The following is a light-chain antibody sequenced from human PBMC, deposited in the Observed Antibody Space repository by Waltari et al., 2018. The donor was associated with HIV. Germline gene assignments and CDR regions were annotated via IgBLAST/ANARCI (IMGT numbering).Light chain of an antibody. V-gene: IGLV1-47*01. CDR3: ASWDDNLNSWV. CDR1: DSHIGSNY. Sequence: QSVVTQPPSASGTPGPRVTISCSGSDSHIGSNYVYWYQDLPGTAPKLLIYKNNQRSSGVPDRFSGSKSDTSASLAISGLRSEDEADYYCASWDDNLNSWVFGGGTKLTVL. CDR2: KNN. J-gene: IGLJ3*02.